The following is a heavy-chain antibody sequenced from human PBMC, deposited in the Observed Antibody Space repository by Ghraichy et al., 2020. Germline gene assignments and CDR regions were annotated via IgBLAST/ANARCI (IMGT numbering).Heavy chain of an antibody. J-gene: IGHJ4*02. CDR3: ARDGGPREYYFDY. CDR1: GGSISSYY. D-gene: IGHD3-10*01. V-gene: IGHV4-59*01. Sequence: SETLSLTCTVSGGSISSYYWSWIRQPPGKGLEWIGYIYYSGSTNYNPSLKSRVTISVDTSKNQFSLKLSSVTAADTAVYYCARDGGPREYYFDYWGQGTLVTVSS. CDR2: IYYSGST.